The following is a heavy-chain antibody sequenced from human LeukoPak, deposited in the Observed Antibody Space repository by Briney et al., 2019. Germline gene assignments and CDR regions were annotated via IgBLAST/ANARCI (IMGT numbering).Heavy chain of an antibody. V-gene: IGHV1-46*01. CDR3: ARAHGGAAAGSDY. D-gene: IGHD6-13*01. CDR1: GYTFTSFY. CDR2: INPSGGST. J-gene: IGHJ4*02. Sequence: GASVKLYCKASGYTFTSFYMHCMRQAPGQWLELMGIINPSGGSTSYAQKFQGRVTMTRDTSTSTVYMELSSLRSEDTAVYYCARAHGGAAAGSDYWGQGTLVTVSS.